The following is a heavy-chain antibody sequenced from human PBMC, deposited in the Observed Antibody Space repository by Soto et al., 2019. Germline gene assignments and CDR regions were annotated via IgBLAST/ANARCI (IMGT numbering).Heavy chain of an antibody. J-gene: IGHJ4*02. CDR3: ARGQWSAVVVIPFDY. CDR1: GYTFTRYY. V-gene: IGHV1-46*01. CDR2: INPSGGST. Sequence: QVQLVQSGAEVKKPAASVKVSCKASGYTFTRYYTHWVRQAPGQGLEWMGIINPSGGSTSYAQKFQGRVTMTRDTSTSTVYMELSSLRSEDTAVYYCARGQWSAVVVIPFDYWGQGTLVTVSS. D-gene: IGHD3-22*01.